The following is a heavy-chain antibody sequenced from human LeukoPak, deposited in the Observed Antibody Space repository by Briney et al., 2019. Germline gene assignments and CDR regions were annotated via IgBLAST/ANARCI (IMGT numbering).Heavy chain of an antibody. Sequence: KAGGSLRLSCAASGFSFNSDWMDWVRQAPGKGLEWIGYIYYSGSTYYNPSLKSRVTISVDTSKNQFSLKLSSVTAADTAVYYCASQELYCSSTSCYELIDYWGQGTLVTVSS. D-gene: IGHD2-2*01. CDR1: GFSFNSDW. V-gene: IGHV4-59*08. CDR3: ASQELYCSSTSCYELIDY. CDR2: IYYSGST. J-gene: IGHJ4*02.